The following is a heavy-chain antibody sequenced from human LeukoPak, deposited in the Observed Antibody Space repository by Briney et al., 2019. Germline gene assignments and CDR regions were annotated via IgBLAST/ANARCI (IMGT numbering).Heavy chain of an antibody. J-gene: IGHJ4*01. CDR3: AKDAVGSSWTFGY. CDR1: GLIFSNYA. Sequence: GGSLRLSCAASGLIFSNYAMSWVRQAPGKGPEWVSTVSGSDGSTYYADSVKGRFTISRDNSKNILYLQMNSLRGEDTAVYYCAKDAVGSSWTFGYWGRGTLVTVSS. D-gene: IGHD6-13*01. V-gene: IGHV3-23*01. CDR2: VSGSDGST.